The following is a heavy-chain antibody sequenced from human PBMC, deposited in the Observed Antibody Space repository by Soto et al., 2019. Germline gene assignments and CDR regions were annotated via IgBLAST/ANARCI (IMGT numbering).Heavy chain of an antibody. Sequence: GGSLRLSCAASGFTFSSYAMSWVRQAPGKGLEWVSAISGSGGSTYYADSVKGRFTISRDNSKNTLYLQMNSLRAEDTAVYYCAKERGGYCSSTSCYNWFDPWGQGTLVTVSS. J-gene: IGHJ5*02. D-gene: IGHD2-2*03. CDR3: AKERGGYCSSTSCYNWFDP. CDR2: ISGSGGST. V-gene: IGHV3-23*01. CDR1: GFTFSSYA.